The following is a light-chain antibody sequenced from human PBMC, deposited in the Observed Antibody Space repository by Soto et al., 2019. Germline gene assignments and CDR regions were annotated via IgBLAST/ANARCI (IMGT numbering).Light chain of an antibody. CDR1: SSDVGGYNY. CDR2: DVS. J-gene: IGLJ1*01. CDR3: SSYTSSSTLIV. Sequence: QSVLTQPASVSGSPGQSITISCTGTSSDVGGYNYVSWYQQHPGKAPKLMIYDVSNRPSGVSNRFSGSKSGNTASLTISGLHAECEADDYCSSYTSSSTLIVFGTGTKVTVL. V-gene: IGLV2-14*01.